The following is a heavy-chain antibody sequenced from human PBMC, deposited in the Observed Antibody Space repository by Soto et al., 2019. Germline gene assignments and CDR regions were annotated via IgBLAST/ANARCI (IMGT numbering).Heavy chain of an antibody. CDR2: LIPIFGTA. CDR1: GGTFSSYA. CDR3: ASQPNYYDSSGYYYFDY. V-gene: IGHV1-69*01. D-gene: IGHD3-22*01. J-gene: IGHJ4*02. Sequence: QVQLVQSGAEVKKPGSSVKVSCKASGGTFSSYAISWVRQAPGQGLEWMGGLIPIFGTANYAQKFQGRVTITADESTSTAYMELSSLRSEDTAVYYCASQPNYYDSSGYYYFDYWGQGTLVTVSS.